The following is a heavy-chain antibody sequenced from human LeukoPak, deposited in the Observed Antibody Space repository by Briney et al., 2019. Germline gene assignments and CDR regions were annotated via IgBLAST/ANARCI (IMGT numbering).Heavy chain of an antibody. CDR3: AREIAAADGYFDY. J-gene: IGHJ4*02. D-gene: IGHD6-13*01. V-gene: IGHV4-59*01. CDR2: IYYSGST. Sequence: PSETLSLTCTVSGGSISSYYWSWLRQPPGKGLEWIGYIYYSGSTNYNPSLTSRVTISVDTSKNQFSLKLSSVTAADTAVYYCAREIAAADGYFDYWGQGTLVTVSS. CDR1: GGSISSYY.